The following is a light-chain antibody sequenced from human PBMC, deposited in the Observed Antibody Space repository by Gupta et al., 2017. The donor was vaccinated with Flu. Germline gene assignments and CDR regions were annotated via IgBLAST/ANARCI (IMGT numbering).Light chain of an antibody. CDR3: LQSYSTPLLT. CDR2: RAS. V-gene: IGKV1-39*01. Sequence: SSLSASVGDRVTITCRASQSISNYLNWYQKKPGEAPKLLVYRASSLQSGVPSRFSGSGSGTDFTLTISSLQPEDCASYVCLQSYSTPLLTFGHGTKVDIK. CDR1: QSISNY. J-gene: IGKJ1*01.